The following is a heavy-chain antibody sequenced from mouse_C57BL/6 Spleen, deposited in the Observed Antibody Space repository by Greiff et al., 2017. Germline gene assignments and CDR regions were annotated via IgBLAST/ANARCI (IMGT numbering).Heavy chain of an antibody. CDR3: ARGAGTGAWFAY. CDR2: IDPSASET. Sequence: KQSCKASGYTFTSYWMHWVKQRPIQGLEWIGNIDPSASETHYNQKFKDKATLTVDKSSSTAYMQLSSLTSEDSAVYDCARGAGTGAWFAYWGQGTLVTVSA. V-gene: IGHV1-52*01. D-gene: IGHD4-1*01. J-gene: IGHJ3*01. CDR1: GYTFTSYW.